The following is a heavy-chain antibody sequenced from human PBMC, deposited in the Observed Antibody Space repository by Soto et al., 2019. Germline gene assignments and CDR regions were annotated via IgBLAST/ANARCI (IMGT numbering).Heavy chain of an antibody. CDR3: AKSPRCDGVVIICSTYYSYYGMDV. J-gene: IGHJ6*02. D-gene: IGHD3-3*01. V-gene: IGHV3-23*01. CDR2: ISGSGGST. Sequence: EVQLLESGGGLVQPGGSLRLSCAASGFTFSSYAMSWVRQAPGKGLEWVSAISGSGGSTYYADSVKGRFTISRDNSKNTLYLQMNSLRAEDTAVYYCAKSPRCDGVVIICSTYYSYYGMDVWGQGTTVTVSS. CDR1: GFTFSSYA.